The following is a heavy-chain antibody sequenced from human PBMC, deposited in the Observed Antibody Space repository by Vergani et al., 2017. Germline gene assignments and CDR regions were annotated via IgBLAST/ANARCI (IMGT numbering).Heavy chain of an antibody. CDR2: INHSGST. V-gene: IGHV4-34*01. CDR1: GGSFSGYY. CDR3: ARRVLPYAFDI. J-gene: IGHJ3*02. D-gene: IGHD3-10*01. Sequence: QVQLQQWGAGLLKPSETLSLTCAVYGGSFSGYYWSWIRQPPGKGLEWIGEINHSGSTNYNPSLKSRVTISVDTSKNQFSLMLSSVTAADTAVYYCARRVLPYAFDIWGQGTMVTVSS.